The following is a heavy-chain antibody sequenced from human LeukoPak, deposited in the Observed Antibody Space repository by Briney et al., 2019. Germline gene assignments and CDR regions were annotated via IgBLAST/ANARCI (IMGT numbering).Heavy chain of an antibody. Sequence: GGSLSLLHAASGFTFSSYWSHWVRQAPGKGLVWVSSISTDGSSTSYADSVKGRFTISTDNAKNTLYLQMNSLRAEDTAVYYCAKAPTVTTRYYFDYWGEGTLVTVSS. J-gene: IGHJ4*02. V-gene: IGHV3-74*01. CDR3: AKAPTVTTRYYFDY. D-gene: IGHD4-17*01. CDR2: ISTDGSST. CDR1: GFTFSSYW.